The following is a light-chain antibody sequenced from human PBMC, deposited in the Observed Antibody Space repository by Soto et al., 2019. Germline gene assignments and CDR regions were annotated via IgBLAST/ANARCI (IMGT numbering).Light chain of an antibody. J-gene: IGKJ4*01. Sequence: EIVLTQSPATLSLSPGERATLSCRASQSVSSYLAWYQQKPGQAPRLLIYDTSNRATGIPARFSGSGSGTDFTLTISSLEPEDSAVYYCQQRRDWPPLTFGGGTKVEIK. CDR3: QQRRDWPPLT. CDR1: QSVSSY. V-gene: IGKV3-11*01. CDR2: DTS.